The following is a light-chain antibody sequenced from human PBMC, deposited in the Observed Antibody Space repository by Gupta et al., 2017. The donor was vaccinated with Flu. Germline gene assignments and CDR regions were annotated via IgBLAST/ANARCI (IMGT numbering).Light chain of an antibody. CDR2: DVS. V-gene: IGLV2-11*01. CDR1: SSDVGGYNY. Sequence: QSALTQPRPVSGSPGQSVTISCTGTSSDVGGYNYVSWYQQHPGKAPELMIYDVSKRPSGVPDRFSSSRSGNTASLTISELQAEDEADYYCCSYAGSYTGVFGTGTKVTVL. J-gene: IGLJ1*01. CDR3: CSYAGSYTGV.